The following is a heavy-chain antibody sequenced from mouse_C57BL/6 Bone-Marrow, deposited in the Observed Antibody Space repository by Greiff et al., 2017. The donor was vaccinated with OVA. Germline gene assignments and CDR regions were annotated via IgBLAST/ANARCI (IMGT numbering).Heavy chain of an antibody. CDR1: GFTFSDYG. Sequence: EVKLVESGGGLVQPGGSLKLSCAASGFTFSDYGMAWVRQAPRKGPEWVAFISNLAYSIYYADTVTGRFTISRENAKNTLYLEMSSLRSEDTAMYYCARNYGSIYAMDYWGQGTSVTVSS. CDR3: ARNYGSIYAMDY. D-gene: IGHD1-1*01. CDR2: ISNLAYSI. V-gene: IGHV5-15*04. J-gene: IGHJ4*01.